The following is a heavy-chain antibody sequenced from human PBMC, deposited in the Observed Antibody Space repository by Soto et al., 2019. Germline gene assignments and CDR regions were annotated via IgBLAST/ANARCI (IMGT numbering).Heavy chain of an antibody. Sequence: QVQLQQWGAGLLKPSETLSLTCAVYGGSVSSGSYYWSWIRQPPGKGLEWIGEMSHSGGTHFNPSLKSRVTISVDTCKNQFSLKMSFVTAADTALYYCARVERGTATTVVDAFDIWGPGTMVTVSS. J-gene: IGHJ3*02. CDR2: MSHSGGT. CDR3: ARVERGTATTVVDAFDI. D-gene: IGHD1-1*01. CDR1: GGSVSSGSYY. V-gene: IGHV4-34*01.